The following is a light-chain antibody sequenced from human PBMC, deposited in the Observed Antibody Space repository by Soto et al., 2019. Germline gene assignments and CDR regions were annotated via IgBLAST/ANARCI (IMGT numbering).Light chain of an antibody. V-gene: IGLV2-8*01. Sequence: QSALTQPPSASGSPGQSVTISCTGTSSDVGGYNYVSWYQQHSGKAPKLMIYEVSKRPSGVPDRFSGSKSGNTASLTVSGLQAEYEADYYCSSYAGSNIPWVFGGGTQLTV. CDR2: EVS. CDR3: SSYAGSNIPWV. CDR1: SSDVGGYNY. J-gene: IGLJ3*02.